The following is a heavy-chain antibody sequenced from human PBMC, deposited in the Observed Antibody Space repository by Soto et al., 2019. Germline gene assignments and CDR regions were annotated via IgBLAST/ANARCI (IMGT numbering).Heavy chain of an antibody. Sequence: PGGSLRLSCAASGFIFSDYGMTWVRQAPGKEPEFVSSISGSGGRTYFAESVKGRFTISRDNSKNTLSLQMDSLRVDDTAVYYCGKDPNGDYVGAFDIWGQGXVVTV. CDR1: GFIFSDYG. CDR3: GKDPNGDYVGAFDI. V-gene: IGHV3-23*01. D-gene: IGHD4-17*01. J-gene: IGHJ3*02. CDR2: ISGSGGRT.